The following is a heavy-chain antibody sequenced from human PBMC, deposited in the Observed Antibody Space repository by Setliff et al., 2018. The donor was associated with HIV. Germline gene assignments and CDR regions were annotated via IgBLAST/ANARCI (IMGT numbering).Heavy chain of an antibody. V-gene: IGHV3-9*01. J-gene: IGHJ1*01. CDR2: INWNSGSI. CDR1: GFNFEDYA. Sequence: PGGSLRLSCVVSGFNFEDYAMHWVRQAPGKGLEWVSGINWNSGSIGYADSVKGRFTISRDNAKNIVYLQMNSLRVEDTAVYYCARVWFGDLEALKHWGQGTLVTVSS. CDR3: ARVWFGDLEALKH. D-gene: IGHD3-10*01.